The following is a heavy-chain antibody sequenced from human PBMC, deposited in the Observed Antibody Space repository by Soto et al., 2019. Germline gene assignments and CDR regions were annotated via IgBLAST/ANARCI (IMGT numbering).Heavy chain of an antibody. Sequence: SQTLSLTCTISGDSVSSNNVAWNWFRQSPSRGLEWLGRTYYRSKWCHDYAVSVKSRIIINPDTSKNQFSLQLNSVTPANTAVYYCTRTLASASDIWGQGTMVTVSS. D-gene: IGHD3-16*01. CDR3: TRTLASASDI. CDR1: GDSVSSNNVA. V-gene: IGHV6-1*01. CDR2: TYYRSKWCH. J-gene: IGHJ3*02.